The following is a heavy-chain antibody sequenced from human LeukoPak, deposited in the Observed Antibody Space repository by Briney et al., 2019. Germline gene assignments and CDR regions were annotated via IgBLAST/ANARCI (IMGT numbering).Heavy chain of an antibody. J-gene: IGHJ4*02. D-gene: IGHD3-22*01. CDR2: INSDGSST. CDR1: GFTFSSYW. CDR3: ARAYDSSGYYSVPFDY. Sequence: GGSLRLSCAASGFTFSSYWMHWVRQAPGKGLVWVSRINSDGSSTSYADSVKGRFTISRDNAKNTLYLQMNSVRVEDTAVYYCARAYDSSGYYSVPFDYWGQGTLVTVSS. V-gene: IGHV3-74*01.